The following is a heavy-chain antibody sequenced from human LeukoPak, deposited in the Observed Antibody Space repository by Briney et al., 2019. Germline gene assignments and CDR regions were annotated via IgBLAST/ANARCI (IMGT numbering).Heavy chain of an antibody. D-gene: IGHD5-12*01. J-gene: IGHJ4*02. Sequence: SETLSLTCTVSGYSISSGYYWGWIRQPPGKGLEWIGSIYHSGSTYYNPSLKSRVTISVDTSKNQFSLKLSSVTAADTAVYYCARPYDPYWGQGTLVTVSS. V-gene: IGHV4-38-2*02. CDR1: GYSISSGYY. CDR3: ARPYDPY. CDR2: IYHSGST.